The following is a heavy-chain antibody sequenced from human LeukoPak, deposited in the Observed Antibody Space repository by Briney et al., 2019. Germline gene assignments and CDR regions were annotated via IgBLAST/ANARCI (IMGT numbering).Heavy chain of an antibody. V-gene: IGHV1-18*04. J-gene: IGHJ4*02. CDR1: GYTFTSYG. Sequence: GASVKVSCKASGYTFTSYGISWVRQAPGQGLEWMGWISAYNGNTNYAQKLQGRVTVTTDTSTSTAYMELRSLRSDDTAVYYCARGRELLRYFDWLIDFDYWGQGTLVTVSS. CDR3: ARGRELLRYFDWLIDFDY. D-gene: IGHD3-9*01. CDR2: ISAYNGNT.